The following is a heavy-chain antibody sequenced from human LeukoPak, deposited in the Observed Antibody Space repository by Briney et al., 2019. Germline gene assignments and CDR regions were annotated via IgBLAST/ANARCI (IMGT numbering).Heavy chain of an antibody. J-gene: IGHJ5*02. CDR2: ISHAGSNK. CDR3: ARSDYDFWSGYYSSSDWFDP. Sequence: GGSLRLSCAASGFTFSSYSMNWVRQAPGKGLEWVAVISHAGSNKYYADSVKGRFTISRDNSKNTLCLQMNSLRTEDTAVYYCARSDYDFWSGYYSSSDWFDPWGQGTLVTVSS. D-gene: IGHD3-3*01. CDR1: GFTFSSYS. V-gene: IGHV3-30*03.